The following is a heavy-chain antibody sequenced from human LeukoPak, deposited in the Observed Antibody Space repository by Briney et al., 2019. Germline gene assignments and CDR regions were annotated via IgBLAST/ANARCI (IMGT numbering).Heavy chain of an antibody. CDR1: GFMFSRYW. J-gene: IGHJ5*01. D-gene: IGHD2-2*01. CDR3: ARDQGLIPDEDLDCFDS. Sequence: PGGSLTLSCAASGFMFSRYWMHRVRQVPGKGLVCVSRIRVDGSNTNDADSVRGRFSISRDNAGSMLYLRMNSLRAEDTGVYYCARDQGLIPDEDLDCFDSWGQGTLVTVSS. V-gene: IGHV3-74*01. CDR2: IRVDGSNT.